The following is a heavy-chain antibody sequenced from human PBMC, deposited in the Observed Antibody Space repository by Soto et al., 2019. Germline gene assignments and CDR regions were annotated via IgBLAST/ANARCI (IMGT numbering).Heavy chain of an antibody. CDR2: IYYSGGT. Sequence: SETLSLTCTVSGGSISSGDYYWSWIRQPPGKGLEWIGYIYYSGGTYYSPSLKSRVTISVDTSKNQFSLKLSSVTAADTAVYYCARLVQLLQGRWFDPWGQGTLVTVSS. CDR3: ARLVQLLQGRWFDP. J-gene: IGHJ5*02. V-gene: IGHV4-30-4*01. CDR1: GGSISSGDYY. D-gene: IGHD2-15*01.